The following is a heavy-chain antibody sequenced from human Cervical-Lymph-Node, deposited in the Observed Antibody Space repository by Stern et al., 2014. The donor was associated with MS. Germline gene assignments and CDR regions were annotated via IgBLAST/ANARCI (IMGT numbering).Heavy chain of an antibody. J-gene: IGHJ5*02. Sequence: VQLVESGAEVKKPGSSVNVSCQASGGKFSSSFAVSWVRKAPGQGLEWMGRVIPIIGLANYAQKFETRLTITADRSTSTVYMALSSLTSDDTALYYCARGIVTNRPASTLHNLFDPWGQGTLVTVSS. D-gene: IGHD4-17*01. CDR2: VIPIIGLA. CDR1: GGKFSSSFA. CDR3: ARGIVTNRPASTLHNLFDP. V-gene: IGHV1-69*09.